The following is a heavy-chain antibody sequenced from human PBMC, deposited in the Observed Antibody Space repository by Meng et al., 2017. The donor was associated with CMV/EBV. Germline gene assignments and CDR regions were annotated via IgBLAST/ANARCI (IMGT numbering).Heavy chain of an antibody. V-gene: IGHV4-30-4*08. CDR2: IYYSGST. CDR1: GSSISSGDYY. CDR3: ARVYCSGGSCYGNWFDP. J-gene: IGHJ5*02. D-gene: IGHD2-15*01. Sequence: VQLPGSGPGLVKPSQTLSLTCTVSGSSISSGDYYWSWIRQPPGKGLEWIGYIYYSGSTYYNPSLKSRVTISVDTSKNQFSLKLSSVTAADTAVYYCARVYCSGGSCYGNWFDPWGQGTLVTVSS.